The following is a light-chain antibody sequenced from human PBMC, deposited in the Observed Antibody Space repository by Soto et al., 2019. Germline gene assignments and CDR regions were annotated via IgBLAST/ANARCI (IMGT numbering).Light chain of an antibody. J-gene: IGKJ4*01. Sequence: EIVLTQSPATLSLSLGERATLSCRASQSLSGYLAWYQQKPGQPPRLLIYSASHRATGIPARLTGSGSGTDFTLTISRLEPEDFAVYYCQDRGNWPLFTFGGGTKVDLK. CDR1: QSLSGY. CDR2: SAS. CDR3: QDRGNWPLFT. V-gene: IGKV3-11*01.